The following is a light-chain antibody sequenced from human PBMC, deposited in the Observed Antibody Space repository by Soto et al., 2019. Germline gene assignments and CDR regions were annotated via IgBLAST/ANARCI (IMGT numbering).Light chain of an antibody. CDR3: QQYGSFPQT. CDR2: GAS. J-gene: IGKJ1*01. CDR1: QSVSSNY. Sequence: EVVLTQSPGTLSLFPGERGTLSCRDSQSVSSNYLAWYQQKPGQAPRLLIYGASRRATGIPDRFSGSGSGTDFTLTISRLEPEDFAVYYCQQYGSFPQTFGQGTKVDIK. V-gene: IGKV3-20*01.